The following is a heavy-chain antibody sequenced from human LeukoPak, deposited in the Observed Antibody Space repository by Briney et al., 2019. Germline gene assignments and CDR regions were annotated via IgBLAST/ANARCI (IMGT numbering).Heavy chain of an antibody. Sequence: GGSLRLSCAASGFTFSSYAMHWVRQAPGKGLEWVAVISYDGSNKYYADSVKGRFTISRDNSKNTLYLQMDSLRAEDTAVYYCARDDIWSGYSSWGQGTLVTVSS. CDR2: ISYDGSNK. CDR3: ARDDIWSGYSS. CDR1: GFTFSSYA. J-gene: IGHJ4*02. V-gene: IGHV3-30*04. D-gene: IGHD3-3*01.